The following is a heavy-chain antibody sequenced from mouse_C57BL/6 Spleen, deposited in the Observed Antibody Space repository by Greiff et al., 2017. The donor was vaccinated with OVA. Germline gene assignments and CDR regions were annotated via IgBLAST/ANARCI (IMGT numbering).Heavy chain of an antibody. J-gene: IGHJ3*01. CDR1: GYTFTSYG. D-gene: IGHD2-1*01. Sequence: VQLQQSGAELARPGASVKLSCKASGYTFTSYGISWVKQRTGQGLEWIGEIYPRSGNTYYNEKFKGKATLTADKSSSTAYMELRSLTSEDSAVYFCARFGNYELGFAYWGQGTLVTVSA. CDR3: ARFGNYELGFAY. V-gene: IGHV1-81*01. CDR2: IYPRSGNT.